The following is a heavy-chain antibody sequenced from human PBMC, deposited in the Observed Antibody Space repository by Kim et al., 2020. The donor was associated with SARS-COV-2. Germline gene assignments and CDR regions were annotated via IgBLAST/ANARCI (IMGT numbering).Heavy chain of an antibody. CDR3: ATYDSSGYYYGGG. D-gene: IGHD3-22*01. J-gene: IGHJ4*02. CDR1: GGSISSGGYY. CDR2: IYYSGST. V-gene: IGHV4-31*03. Sequence: SETLSLTCTVSGGSISSGGYYWSWIRQHPGKGLEWIGYIYYSGSTYYNPSLKSRVTISVDTSKNQFSLKLSSVTAADTAVYYCATYDSSGYYYGGGWGQGTLVTVSS.